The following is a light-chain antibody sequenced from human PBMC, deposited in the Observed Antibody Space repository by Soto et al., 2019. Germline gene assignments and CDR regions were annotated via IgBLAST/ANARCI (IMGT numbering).Light chain of an antibody. CDR1: QSVSTY. CDR3: QQRSNWRIT. J-gene: IGKJ5*01. CDR2: DAS. V-gene: IGKV3-11*01. Sequence: EIEWTQSPATLSLCPWERAALSCRASQSVSTYLAWYQQKPGQAPRLLIYDASNRATGIPARFSGSGSGTDFTLTISSLEPEDFAVYYRQQRSNWRITFGQGTRLEIK.